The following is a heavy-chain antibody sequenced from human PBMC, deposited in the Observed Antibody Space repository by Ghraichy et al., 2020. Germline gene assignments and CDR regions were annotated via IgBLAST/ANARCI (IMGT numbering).Heavy chain of an antibody. CDR2: ISSDGSNK. CDR1: GFTFSDYA. Sequence: GGSLRLSCAASGFTFSDYAMHWVRQAPGKGLEWVAVISSDGSNKYYTDSVKGRFAISRDNSKNTLYLQLNSLRAEDTAVYYCAKDRGFGVIMLYCFESWGQGTLVTVSS. D-gene: IGHD3-3*01. V-gene: IGHV3-30*18. J-gene: IGHJ4*02. CDR3: AKDRGFGVIMLYCFES.